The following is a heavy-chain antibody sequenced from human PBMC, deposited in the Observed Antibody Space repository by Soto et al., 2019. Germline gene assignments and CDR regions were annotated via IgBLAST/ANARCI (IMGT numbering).Heavy chain of an antibody. CDR1: GFTVSSNY. D-gene: IGHD6-19*01. J-gene: IGHJ6*02. V-gene: IGHV3-53*01. CDR3: ARDTVAGLYYGMDV. Sequence: SGGSLRLSCAASGFTVSSNYMSWVRQAPGKGLEWVSVIYSGGSTYYADSVKGRFTISRDNSKNTLYLQMNSLRAEDTAVYYCARDTVAGLYYGMDVWGQGTTVTVSS. CDR2: IYSGGST.